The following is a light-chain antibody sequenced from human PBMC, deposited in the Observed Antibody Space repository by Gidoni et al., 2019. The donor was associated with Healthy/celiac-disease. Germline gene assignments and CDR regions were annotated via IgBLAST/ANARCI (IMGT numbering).Light chain of an antibody. CDR3: QQYGSSPRYT. V-gene: IGKV3-20*01. J-gene: IGKJ2*01. CDR2: GAS. CDR1: QSVSSSY. Sequence: ELVLTQSPGTLSLSPGERATLSCRARQSVSSSYLAWYQQKPGQAPRLLIYGASSRATGIPDRFSGSGSGTDFTLTISRLEPEDFAVYYCQQYGSSPRYTFGQGTKLEIK.